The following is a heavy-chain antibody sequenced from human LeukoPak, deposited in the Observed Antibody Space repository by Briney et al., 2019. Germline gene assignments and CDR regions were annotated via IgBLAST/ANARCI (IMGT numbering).Heavy chain of an antibody. J-gene: IGHJ5*02. D-gene: IGHD3-10*01. CDR2: MNPNSGNT. Sequence: GASVKVSCKASGYTFSTYDINWVRQVTGQGLEWMGWMNPNSGNTGYAQKIQGRVTMTRNTSISTAYMELSSLRPEDTAVYYCARGPSRDYGSGSSWFDPWGQGTLVTVSS. CDR1: GYTFSTYD. V-gene: IGHV1-8*01. CDR3: ARGPSRDYGSGSSWFDP.